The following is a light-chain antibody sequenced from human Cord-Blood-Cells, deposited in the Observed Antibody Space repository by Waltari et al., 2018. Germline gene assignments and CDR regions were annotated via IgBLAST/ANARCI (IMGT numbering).Light chain of an antibody. J-gene: IGLJ2*01. CDR2: DVS. V-gene: IGLV2-11*01. Sequence: QSALTQPRTVSGSPGPSVTISCTGTSRDVGGYNYVSWYQQHPGKAPKLMIYDVSNRPSGVPDRLSGSKSGNTASLTISGLQAEDEADYYCCSYAGSYTVVFGGGTKLTVL. CDR1: SRDVGGYNY. CDR3: CSYAGSYTVV.